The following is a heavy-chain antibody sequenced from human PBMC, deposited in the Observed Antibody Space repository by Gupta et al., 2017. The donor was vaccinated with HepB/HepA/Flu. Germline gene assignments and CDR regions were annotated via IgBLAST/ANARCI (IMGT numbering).Heavy chain of an antibody. V-gene: IGHV3-13*01. Sequence: EVQLVESGGGLVQPGGSLRLSCAASGFTFSSYDMHWVRQATGKGLEWVSAIGTAGDTYYPGSVKGRFTISRENAKNSLYLQMNSLRAGDTAVYYCARGYSSSSSRIGWYFDLWGRGTLVTVSS. CDR2: IGTAGDT. CDR1: GFTFSSYD. D-gene: IGHD6-6*01. J-gene: IGHJ2*01. CDR3: ARGYSSSSSRIGWYFDL.